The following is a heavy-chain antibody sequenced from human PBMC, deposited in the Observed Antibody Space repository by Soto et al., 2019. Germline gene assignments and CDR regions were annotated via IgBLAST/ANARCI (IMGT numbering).Heavy chain of an antibody. D-gene: IGHD5-12*01. CDR3: VRAVEMATFISYLDF. CDR1: GDTFNTYA. CDR2: IIPNLKTP. J-gene: IGHJ4*02. Sequence: QVQLEQSGAEVKKPGSSVKVSCRASGDTFNTYAFNWVRQAPGQGLEWMGGIIPNLKTPNHAQTLQGRVTRTADESTTPDYMELASLRSDDTAVYYCVRAVEMATFISYLDFRGQGTLVTVSS. V-gene: IGHV1-69*01.